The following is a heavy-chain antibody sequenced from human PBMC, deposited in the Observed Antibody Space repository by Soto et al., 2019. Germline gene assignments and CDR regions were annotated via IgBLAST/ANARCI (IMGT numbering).Heavy chain of an antibody. J-gene: IGHJ4*02. CDR1: GFTFSGSA. Sequence: GGSLRLSCAASGFTFSGSAMHWVRQASGKGLEWVGRIRSKANSYATAYAASVKGRFTISRDDSKNTAYLQMTGLRDEDAAIYYCAKTSGESYPESRVFDSWGQGTRVTVSS. V-gene: IGHV3-73*01. CDR3: AKTSGESYPESRVFDS. CDR2: IRSKANSYAT. D-gene: IGHD1-26*01.